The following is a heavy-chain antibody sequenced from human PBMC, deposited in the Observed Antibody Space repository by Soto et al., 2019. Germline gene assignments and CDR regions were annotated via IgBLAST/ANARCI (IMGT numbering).Heavy chain of an antibody. D-gene: IGHD2-15*01. CDR1: GGTFSSYA. V-gene: IGHV1-69*01. CDR2: IIPIFGTA. Sequence: QVQLVQSGAEVKKTGSSVKVSCKASGGTFSSYAISWVRQAPGQGLEWMGGIIPIFGTANYAQKFQGRVTITADESTSTAHLELSSLRSEDTAVYYCARDYGHDCSGGSCYFYFWGQGTLVTVSS. CDR3: ARDYGHDCSGGSCYFYF. J-gene: IGHJ4*02.